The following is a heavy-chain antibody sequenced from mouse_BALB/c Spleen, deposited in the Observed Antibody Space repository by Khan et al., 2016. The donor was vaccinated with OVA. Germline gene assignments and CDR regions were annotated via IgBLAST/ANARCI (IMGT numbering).Heavy chain of an antibody. V-gene: IGHV1-4*01. J-gene: IGHJ3*01. CDR2: INPSNGYS. CDR3: VRDGAYHRNDGWFVY. Sequence: QVQLKESGAELARPGASVKMSCKASGYTFTSYTIHWIKLRPGQGLEWIGYINPSNGYSNYNQKFKDKVTLTADKSSTTAYMQLSSLTSDDSAVYNCVRDGAYHRNDGWFVYWGLGTLVTVSA. D-gene: IGHD2-14*01. CDR1: GYTFTSYT.